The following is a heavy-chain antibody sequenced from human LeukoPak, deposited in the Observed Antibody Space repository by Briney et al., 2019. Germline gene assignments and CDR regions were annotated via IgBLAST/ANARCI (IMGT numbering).Heavy chain of an antibody. CDR2: ISGGSNYI. CDR1: GFTFSDAC. D-gene: IGHD3-22*01. Sequence: GGSLRLSCKASGFTFSDACMSWVRQAPGKGLEWISSISGGSNYIYYADSVQGRFTISRDNAKNSLFLEMNSLRAEDTAVYYCARTFYDNSGYLDYWGQGTLVTVSS. V-gene: IGHV3-21*01. CDR3: ARTFYDNSGYLDY. J-gene: IGHJ4*02.